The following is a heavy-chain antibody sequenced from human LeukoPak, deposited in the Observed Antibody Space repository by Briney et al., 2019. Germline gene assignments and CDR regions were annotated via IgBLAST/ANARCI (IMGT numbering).Heavy chain of an antibody. CDR2: IYYSGST. D-gene: IGHD5-18*01. CDR1: GGSLSSGDYY. J-gene: IGHJ6*02. Sequence: SETLSLTCTVSGGSLSSGDYYWSWIRQPPGKGLEWIWYIYYSGSTYYNPSLKSRVTISVDTSKNQFSLKLGSVTAADTAVYYCASPLSVAMDPRGMDVWGQGTTVTVSS. CDR3: ASPLSVAMDPRGMDV. V-gene: IGHV4-30-4*01.